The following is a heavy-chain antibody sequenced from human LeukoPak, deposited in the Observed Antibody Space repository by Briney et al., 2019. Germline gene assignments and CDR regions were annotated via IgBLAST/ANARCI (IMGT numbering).Heavy chain of an antibody. V-gene: IGHV3-21*01. J-gene: IGHJ6*03. CDR1: GFTFSSYS. D-gene: IGHD3-10*01. Sequence: GGSLRLSCAASGFTFSSYSMNWVRQAPGKGLEWVSSISSSSSYIYYADSVKGRFTISRDNAKNSLYLQMNSLRAEDTAVYYCARDLLARFGAEGGYMDVWGKGTTVTVSS. CDR3: ARDLLARFGAEGGYMDV. CDR2: ISSSSSYI.